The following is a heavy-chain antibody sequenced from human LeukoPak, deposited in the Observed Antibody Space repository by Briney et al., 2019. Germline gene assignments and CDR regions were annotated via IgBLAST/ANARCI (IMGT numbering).Heavy chain of an antibody. V-gene: IGHV3-30*03. D-gene: IGHD1-26*01. CDR2: MSSDGSNK. CDR1: GFTFSTYG. Sequence: GGSLRLSCAASGFTFSTYGMHWVRQAPGKGLEWVAVMSSDGSNKYCADSVKGRFTISRDNSKNTLYLQMNSLRAEDTAVYYCARGSYYRDYYGMDVWGQGTTVTVSS. J-gene: IGHJ6*02. CDR3: ARGSYYRDYYGMDV.